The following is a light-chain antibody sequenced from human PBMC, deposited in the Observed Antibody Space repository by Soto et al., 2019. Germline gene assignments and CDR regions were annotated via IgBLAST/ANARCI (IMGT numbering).Light chain of an antibody. CDR2: DAS. V-gene: IGKV1-5*01. CDR3: QQYNSYSEA. Sequence: IQMTQSPSTLSASVGDGVTITCRASQSISNRLAWYQQKPGEAPKYLIYDASTLDSGAPSRFSGSGSGTEFTLSISSLQPDDFATYYCQQYNSYSEAFGQGTKVDIK. J-gene: IGKJ1*01. CDR1: QSISNR.